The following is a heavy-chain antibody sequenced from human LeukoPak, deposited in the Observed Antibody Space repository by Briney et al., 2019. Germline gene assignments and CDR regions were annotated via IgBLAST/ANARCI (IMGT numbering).Heavy chain of an antibody. D-gene: IGHD3-3*01. CDR3: ARDHRAVLRFSLYYYYYMDA. V-gene: IGHV1-18*01. J-gene: IGHJ6*03. Sequence: ASVKVSCKASGYTFTSYGISWVRQAPGQGLEWMGWISAYNGNTNYAQKLQGRVTMTTDTSTSTAYMELRSLRSDDTAVYYCARDHRAVLRFSLYYYYYMDAWGKGTTVTVSS. CDR2: ISAYNGNT. CDR1: GYTFTSYG.